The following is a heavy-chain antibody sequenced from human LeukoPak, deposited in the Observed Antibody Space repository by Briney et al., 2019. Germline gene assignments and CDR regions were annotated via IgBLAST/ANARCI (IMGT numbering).Heavy chain of an antibody. J-gene: IGHJ3*02. CDR2: VYYSGYT. Sequence: PSETLSLTCTVSGGSITSSSYYWGWIRQPPGKGLEWIGSVYYSGYTYSNPSVASRVTISVDTSKNQFSLKLSSVTAADTAVYYCARDAYYYDNSGYYYLGDAFDIWGQGTMVTVPS. CDR1: GGSITSSSYY. V-gene: IGHV4-39*02. D-gene: IGHD3-22*01. CDR3: ARDAYYYDNSGYYYLGDAFDI.